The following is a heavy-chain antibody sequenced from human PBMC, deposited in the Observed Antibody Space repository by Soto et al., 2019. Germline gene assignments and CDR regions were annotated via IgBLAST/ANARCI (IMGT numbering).Heavy chain of an antibody. CDR1: GGSFSGYY. CDR3: ARGRRTTVTIDY. V-gene: IGHV4-34*01. J-gene: IGHJ4*02. Sequence: QVQLQQWGAGLLKPSETLSLTCAVYGGSFSGYYWSWIRQPPGKGLEWIGEINHSGSTNYNPSLKSRVTRSVATPKNQCTLKLSSETAADTAVYYGARGRRTTVTIDYWGQGTLVTVSS. D-gene: IGHD4-17*01. CDR2: INHSGST.